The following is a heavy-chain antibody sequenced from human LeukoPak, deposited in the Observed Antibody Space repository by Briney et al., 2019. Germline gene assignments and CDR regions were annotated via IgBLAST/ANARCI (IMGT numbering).Heavy chain of an antibody. Sequence: KPSETLSLTCTVSSYSISSGYYWGWIRQPPGKGLEWIGSIYHSGNTYYKPSLKSRVTISVDTSKNQFSLKLSSVTAADTAVYYCARVTSRLGVCDYWGQGTLVTVSS. CDR2: IYHSGNT. CDR3: ARVTSRLGVCDY. J-gene: IGHJ4*02. CDR1: SYSISSGYY. D-gene: IGHD2-8*01. V-gene: IGHV4-38-2*02.